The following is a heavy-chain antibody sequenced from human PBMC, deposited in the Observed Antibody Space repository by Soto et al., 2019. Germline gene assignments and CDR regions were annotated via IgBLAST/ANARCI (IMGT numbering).Heavy chain of an antibody. V-gene: IGHV1-8*01. CDR3: ARAGVEIATIQDY. Sequence: ASVKVSCKASGYTFTSYDINWVRQATGQGLEWMGWMNPNSGNTGYAQKFQGIVTMTRNTSISTAYMELTSLRSEDTAVDSCARAGVEIATIQDYWGQGTLVNVSS. CDR1: GYTFTSYD. CDR2: MNPNSGNT. J-gene: IGHJ4*02. D-gene: IGHD2-21*01.